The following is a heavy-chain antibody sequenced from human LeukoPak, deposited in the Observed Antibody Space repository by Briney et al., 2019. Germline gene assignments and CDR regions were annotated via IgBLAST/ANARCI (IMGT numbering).Heavy chain of an antibody. V-gene: IGHV4-59*01. CDR3: ARHGCTSTSCRLYYYYYYYMDV. CDR1: GGSISSYY. Sequence: SETLSLTCTVSGGSISSYYWSWIRQPPGKGLEWIGYIYYSGSTNYNPSLKSRVTISVDTSKNQFSLKLSSVTAADTAVYYCARHGCTSTSCRLYYYYYYYMDVWGKGTTVTISS. D-gene: IGHD2-2*01. J-gene: IGHJ6*03. CDR2: IYYSGST.